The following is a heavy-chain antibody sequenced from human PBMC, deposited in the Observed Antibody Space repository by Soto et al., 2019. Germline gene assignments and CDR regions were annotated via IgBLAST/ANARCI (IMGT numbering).Heavy chain of an antibody. CDR1: GLSLNKPGLG. CDR2: IFSNDDK. CDR3: AVIKACSRIDCFLGSFDP. V-gene: IGHV2-26*01. Sequence: QVTLKESGPVVVKPTETLTLTCTVSGLSLNKPGLGVSWNRRLPGKALEWLAHIFSNDDKSYTSSLKNRLTTSKDNSKSQVVLTMTSMDPVDSATYFCAVIKACSRIDCFLGSFDPWGQGTQVTVSS. J-gene: IGHJ5*02. D-gene: IGHD2-21*02.